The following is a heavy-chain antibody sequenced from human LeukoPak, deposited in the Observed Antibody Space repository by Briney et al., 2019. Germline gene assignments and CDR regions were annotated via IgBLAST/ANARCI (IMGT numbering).Heavy chain of an antibody. CDR2: INHRGST. V-gene: IGHV4-34*01. CDR3: ARPLNGTLFDY. D-gene: IGHD1-1*01. Sequence: SETLSLTCAVYGGSFSGYYWSWIRQPPGKGLEWIGEINHRGSTNYNPSLKSRVTISVDTSKNQFSLKLSSVTAADTAVYYCARPLNGTLFDYWGQGTLVTVSS. J-gene: IGHJ4*02. CDR1: GGSFSGYY.